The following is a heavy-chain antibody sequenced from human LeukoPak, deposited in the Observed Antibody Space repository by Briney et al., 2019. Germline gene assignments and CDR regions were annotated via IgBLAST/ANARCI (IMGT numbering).Heavy chain of an antibody. CDR3: ARGAVVVPAAIR. Sequence: SETLSLTCTVSGGSISSYYWSWIRQPPGKGLEWIGYIYYSGSTNYNPSLKSRVTISVDTSKNQFSLKLSSVTAADTAVYYCARGAVVVPAAIRWGQGTLVTVSS. CDR2: IYYSGST. D-gene: IGHD2-2*02. J-gene: IGHJ4*02. V-gene: IGHV4-59*08. CDR1: GGSISSYY.